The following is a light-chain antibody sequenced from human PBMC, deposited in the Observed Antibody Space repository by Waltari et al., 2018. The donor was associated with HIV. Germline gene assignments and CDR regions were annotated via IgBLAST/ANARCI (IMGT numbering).Light chain of an antibody. CDR1: NTNVGSNP. CDR2: FNN. CDR3: GTWDDSLNAYV. V-gene: IGLV1-44*01. Sequence: QSELTQPHSAPGSPGMRAIISCSTRNTNVGSNPVLCTQHLPRTAPKVRIYFNNLRPSGVPDRFSCSKSGTSASLAITGLQSEDEADYYCGTWDDSLNAYVFGTGTTVTVL. J-gene: IGLJ1*01.